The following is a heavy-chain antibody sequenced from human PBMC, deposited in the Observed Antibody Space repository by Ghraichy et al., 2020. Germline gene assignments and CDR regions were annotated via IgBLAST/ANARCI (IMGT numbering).Heavy chain of an antibody. CDR2: ISSNGGST. D-gene: IGHD3-22*01. CDR3: VKDSTPSRYDSSGDYFDY. CDR1: GFTFSSYA. V-gene: IGHV3-64D*06. J-gene: IGHJ4*02. Sequence: GGSLRLSCSASGFTFSSYAMHWVRQAPGKGLEYVSAISSNGGSTYYADSVKGRFTISRDNSKNTLYLQMSSLRAEDTAVYYCVKDSTPSRYDSSGDYFDYWGQGTLVTVSS.